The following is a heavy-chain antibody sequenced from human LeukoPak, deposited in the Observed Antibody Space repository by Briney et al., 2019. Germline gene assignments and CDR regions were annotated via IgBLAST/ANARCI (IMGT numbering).Heavy chain of an antibody. CDR2: IYTSGST. V-gene: IGHV4-61*02. J-gene: IGHJ4*02. D-gene: IGHD3-22*01. Sequence: PSQTLSLTCTVSGGSISSGSYYWSWIRQPAGKGLEWIGRIYTSGSTNYNPSLKSRVTISVDTSKNQFSLKLSSATAADTAVYYCTRDGPRSSGYPDNWGQGALVTVSS. CDR3: TRDGPRSSGYPDN. CDR1: GGSISSGSYY.